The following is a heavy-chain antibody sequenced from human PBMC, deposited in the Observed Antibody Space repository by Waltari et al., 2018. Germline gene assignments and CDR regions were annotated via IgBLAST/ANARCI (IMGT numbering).Heavy chain of an antibody. J-gene: IGHJ4*02. CDR1: GGSISSSSYY. CDR3: ALVRPALPIDY. D-gene: IGHD6-13*01. CDR2: IYYSGST. V-gene: IGHV4-39*01. Sequence: QLQLQESGPGLVKPSETLSLTCTVSGGSISSSSYYWGWIRQPPGKGLEWIGSIYYSGSTYYKSSLKSRVTISVDTSKNQFSLKLSSVTAADTAVYYCALVRPALPIDYWGQGTLVTVSS.